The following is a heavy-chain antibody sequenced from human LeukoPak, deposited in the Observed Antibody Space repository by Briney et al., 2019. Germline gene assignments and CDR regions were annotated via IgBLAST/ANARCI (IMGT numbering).Heavy chain of an antibody. J-gene: IGHJ6*03. CDR2: IHRGSGTI. CDR1: GFTFMSYN. D-gene: IGHD3-16*01. CDR3: ARDARGIMLNVLGSYYMDV. V-gene: IGHV3-48*04. Sequence: PGGPLRLSCVVSGFTFMSYNMNWVRQAPGKGLEWVSFIHRGSGTIYYADSVKGRFTISRDNGKNSLYLQMNSLRAEDTAVYFCARDARGIMLNVLGSYYMDVWGKGTTVTVSS.